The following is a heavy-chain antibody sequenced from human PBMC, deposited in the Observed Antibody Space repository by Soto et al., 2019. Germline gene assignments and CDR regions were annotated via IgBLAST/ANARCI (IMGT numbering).Heavy chain of an antibody. J-gene: IGHJ4*02. CDR2: INSDGSST. Sequence: EVQLVESGGGLVQPGWSLRLSCAASGFTFSSYWMHWVRQAPGKGLVWVSRINSDGSSTSYADSVKGRFTISRDNAKNTLYLQMNSLRAEDTAVYYCARPRPYCGGDCPDSWGQGTLVTVSS. V-gene: IGHV3-74*01. D-gene: IGHD2-21*02. CDR1: GFTFSSYW. CDR3: ARPRPYCGGDCPDS.